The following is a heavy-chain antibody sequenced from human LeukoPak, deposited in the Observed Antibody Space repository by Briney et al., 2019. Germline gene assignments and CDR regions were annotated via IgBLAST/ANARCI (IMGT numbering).Heavy chain of an antibody. Sequence: PGGSLRLSCAASGFTFSSYAMSWVRQAPGKGLEWVSAISGSGGSTYYADSVKGRFTISRDNSKNTLYLQMNSLRAKDTAVYYCAKGQGLLWFGEFDYWGQGTLVTVSS. CDR2: ISGSGGST. D-gene: IGHD3-10*01. CDR3: AKGQGLLWFGEFDY. CDR1: GFTFSSYA. J-gene: IGHJ4*02. V-gene: IGHV3-23*01.